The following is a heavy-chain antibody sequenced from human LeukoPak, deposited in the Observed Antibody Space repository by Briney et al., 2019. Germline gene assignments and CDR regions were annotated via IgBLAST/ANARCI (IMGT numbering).Heavy chain of an antibody. CDR1: GGTFSSYD. Sequence: ASVKVSCKASGGTFSSYDINWVRQAPGQGLEWMGWMNPNSGNTGYTQKFQGRVTITLNTSISTAYMELSSLRSDDTAIYYCARGERSRYQLLLGGRVYYMDVWGEGTTVTVSS. CDR3: ARGERSRYQLLLGGRVYYMDV. CDR2: MNPNSGNT. D-gene: IGHD2-2*01. J-gene: IGHJ6*03. V-gene: IGHV1-8*03.